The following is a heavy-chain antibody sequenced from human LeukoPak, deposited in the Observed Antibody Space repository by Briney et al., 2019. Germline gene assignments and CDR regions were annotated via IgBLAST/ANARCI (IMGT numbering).Heavy chain of an antibody. V-gene: IGHV4-30-2*01. CDR3: ARDPGYSSSWLYY. CDR2: IYHSGST. CDR1: GGSISSGGYY. J-gene: IGHJ4*02. D-gene: IGHD6-13*01. Sequence: SETLSLTCTVSGGSISSGGYYWSWIRQPPGKGLEWIGYIYHSGSTYYNPSLKSRVTISVDRSKNQFSLKLSSVTAADTAVYYCARDPGYSSSWLYYWGQGTLVTVSS.